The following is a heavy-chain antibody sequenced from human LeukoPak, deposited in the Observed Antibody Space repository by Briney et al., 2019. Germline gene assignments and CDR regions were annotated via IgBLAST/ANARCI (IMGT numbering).Heavy chain of an antibody. J-gene: IGHJ4*02. Sequence: ASVKVSCKASGYTFSTYPINWVRQAPGQGLEWMGWINTNTGSPTYAQGLTGRFVFSLDTSVSTAFLQINSLKAEDTALYYCVRGIDTTGYFNYWGRGTLVTVSS. V-gene: IGHV7-4-1*02. D-gene: IGHD3-22*01. CDR2: INTNTGSP. CDR1: GYTFSTYP. CDR3: VRGIDTTGYFNY.